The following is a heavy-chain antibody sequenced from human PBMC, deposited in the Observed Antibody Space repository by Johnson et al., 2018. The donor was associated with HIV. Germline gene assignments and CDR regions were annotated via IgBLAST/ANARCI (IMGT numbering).Heavy chain of an antibody. D-gene: IGHD2-21*02. V-gene: IGHV3-30*03. CDR2: ISYDGSNK. CDR3: ARGGAYCGGDCNAFDI. J-gene: IGHJ3*02. Sequence: QMQLVESGGGVVQPERSLRLSCAASEFTFSTYGMHWVRQAPGKGLEWVAVISYDGSNKYYADSVKGRFTISRDNSKNTLYLQMKSLKAEATAVYYCARGGAYCGGDCNAFDIWGQGTMVIVSS. CDR1: EFTFSTYG.